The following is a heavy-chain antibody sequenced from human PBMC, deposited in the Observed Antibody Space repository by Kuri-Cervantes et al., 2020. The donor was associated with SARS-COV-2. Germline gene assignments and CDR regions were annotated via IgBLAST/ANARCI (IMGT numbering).Heavy chain of an antibody. J-gene: IGHJ3*02. Sequence: ESLKISCTVSGGSVSSGSYYWSWIRQPPGKGLEWSGYIYYSGSTNYNPSLKSRVTISVDTSKNQFSLKLSSVTAADTAVYYCARDLGSGRWLQSPNAFDIWGQGTMVTVSS. D-gene: IGHD5-24*01. CDR2: IYYSGST. CDR3: ARDLGSGRWLQSPNAFDI. CDR1: GGSVSSGSYY. V-gene: IGHV4-61*01.